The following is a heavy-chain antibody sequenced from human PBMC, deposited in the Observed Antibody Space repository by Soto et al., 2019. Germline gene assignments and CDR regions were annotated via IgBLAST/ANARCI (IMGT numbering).Heavy chain of an antibody. V-gene: IGHV3-30*03. CDR1: GFTFSSYG. CDR3: ARDRGPNTLDY. J-gene: IGHJ4*02. CDR2: ISYNASNK. Sequence: GGSLRLSCAASGFTFSSYGMHWVRQAPGKGLEWVAIISYNASNKSYADSVRGRFTISRDNSKNSLYLQLNSLRAEDSATYYCARDRGPNTLDYWGQGTLVTVSS. D-gene: IGHD7-27*01.